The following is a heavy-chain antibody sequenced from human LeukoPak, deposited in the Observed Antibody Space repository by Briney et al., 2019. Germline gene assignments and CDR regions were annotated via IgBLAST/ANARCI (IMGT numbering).Heavy chain of an antibody. CDR2: IYPRDGST. J-gene: IGHJ4*02. CDR1: GYTFTINY. CDR3: ARDQEGFDY. Sequence: ASVKVSCKASGYTFTINYIHWVRQAPGQGLEWMGMIYPRDGSTSYAQKFQGRVTVTRDTSTSTVHMELSGLRSEDTAVYYCARDQEGFDYWGQGTLVTVSS. V-gene: IGHV1-46*01.